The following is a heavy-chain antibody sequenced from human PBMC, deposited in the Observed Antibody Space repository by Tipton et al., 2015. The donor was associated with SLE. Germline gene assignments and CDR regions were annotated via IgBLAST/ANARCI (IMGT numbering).Heavy chain of an antibody. Sequence: SLRLSCAASGFTFSSYSMNWVRQASGKGLEWVSSISSSSSYIYYADSVKGRFTISRDNAKNSLYLQMNSLRAEDTAVYYRARDRSSIAAAGPYWGQGTLVTVSS. V-gene: IGHV3-21*01. CDR1: GFTFSSYS. J-gene: IGHJ4*02. CDR3: ARDRSSIAAAGPY. D-gene: IGHD6-13*01. CDR2: ISSSSSYI.